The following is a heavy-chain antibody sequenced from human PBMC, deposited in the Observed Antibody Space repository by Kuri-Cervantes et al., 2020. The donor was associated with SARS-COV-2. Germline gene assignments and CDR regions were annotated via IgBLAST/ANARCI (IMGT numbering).Heavy chain of an antibody. CDR1: GYTFTSYG. CDR3: ARVLGYCSGGSCYNYYYYYGMDV. Sequence: ASVKVSCKASGYTFTSYGISWVRQAPGQGLEWMGWISAYNGNTNYAQKLQGRVTMTTDTSTSTAYMELSSLRSEDTAVYYCARVLGYCSGGSCYNYYYYYGMDVWGQGTTVTVSS. V-gene: IGHV1-18*01. J-gene: IGHJ6*02. D-gene: IGHD2-15*01. CDR2: ISAYNGNT.